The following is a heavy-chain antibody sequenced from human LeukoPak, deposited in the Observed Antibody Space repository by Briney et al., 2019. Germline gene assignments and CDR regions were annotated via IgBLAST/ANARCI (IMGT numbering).Heavy chain of an antibody. D-gene: IGHD5-24*01. CDR1: GSTFSSYG. CDR2: IWYDGSNQ. V-gene: IGHV3-33*01. J-gene: IGHJ3*02. Sequence: PGGPLRLSCAASGSTFSSYGMHWVRQAPGKGLEWVAVIWYDGSNQYYAESVQGRVTISRDSSKSTLYLLMNSLTAEDTAVYYCAREGGQMSFFDMWGQGTMVTVTS. CDR3: AREGGQMSFFDM.